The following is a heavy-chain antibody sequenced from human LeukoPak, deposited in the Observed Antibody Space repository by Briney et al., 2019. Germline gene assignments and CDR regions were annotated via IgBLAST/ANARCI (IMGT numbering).Heavy chain of an antibody. J-gene: IGHJ3*02. CDR2: ISSSGGTK. V-gene: IGHV3-48*03. D-gene: IGHD4-17*01. CDR1: GFTFSSYE. Sequence: GGSLRLSCAASGFTFSSYEMNWVRQAPGKGLEWVSYISSSGGTKDYADSVKGRFTISRDNAQNSLSLQMNSLRAEDTAVYYCARGNGDSVGGAFDIWGQGTMVTVSS. CDR3: ARGNGDSVGGAFDI.